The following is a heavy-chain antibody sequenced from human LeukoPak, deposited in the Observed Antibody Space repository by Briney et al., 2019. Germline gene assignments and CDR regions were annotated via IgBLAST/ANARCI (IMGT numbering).Heavy chain of an antibody. CDR2: TYYRSKWYN. V-gene: IGHV6-1*01. CDR3: AGTHTIPYYFDY. CDR1: GDSVSSNSAA. D-gene: IGHD3-9*01. J-gene: IGHJ4*02. Sequence: SQTLSLTCAISGDSVSSNSAAWTWIRQSPSRGLEWLGRTYYRSKWYNDYAVSVKSRITINPDTSKNQFSLQLNSVTPEDTAVYYCAGTHTIPYYFDYWGQGTLVTVSS.